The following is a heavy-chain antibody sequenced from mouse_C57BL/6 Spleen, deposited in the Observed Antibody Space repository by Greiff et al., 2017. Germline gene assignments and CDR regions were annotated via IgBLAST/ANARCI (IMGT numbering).Heavy chain of an antibody. J-gene: IGHJ4*01. CDR3: ARGDWGYAMDY. V-gene: IGHV1-61*01. Sequence: QVQLQQPGAELVRPGSSVKLSCKASGYTFTSYWMDWVKQRPGQGLEWIGNIYPSDSETNYNQKFKDKATLTVDKSSSTAYMQLSSLTSEDSAVYYCARGDWGYAMDYWGQGTSVTVSS. CDR2: IYPSDSET. D-gene: IGHD4-1*01. CDR1: GYTFTSYW.